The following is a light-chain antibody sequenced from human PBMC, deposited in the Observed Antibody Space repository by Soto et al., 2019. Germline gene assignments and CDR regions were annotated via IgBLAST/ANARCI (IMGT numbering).Light chain of an antibody. CDR3: QQYNSYSWT. CDR2: DAS. CDR1: QSISTW. V-gene: IGKV1-5*01. J-gene: IGKJ1*01. Sequence: DIQMTQSPSTLSASVGDRVTITCRASQSISTWLAWYQQKPGEAPKVLIYDASRLESGVPSRFSGSGSGTDFTLTISSLQPADFATYYCQQYNSYSWTFGQGTKVDIK.